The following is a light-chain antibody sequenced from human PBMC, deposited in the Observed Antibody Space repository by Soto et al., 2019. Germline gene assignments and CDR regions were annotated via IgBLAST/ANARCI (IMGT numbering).Light chain of an antibody. CDR3: KSYAGSNTYV. CDR2: EVV. Sequence: ALTQPPSASGSPGQSVTISCTGTKNDVGFYDFVSWYQHHPGKAPRLIIYEVVQRPSGVPDRFSGSKSGNTASLTVSGLQAADEADYFCKSYAGSNTYVFGSGTKV. CDR1: KNDVGFYDF. J-gene: IGLJ1*01. V-gene: IGLV2-8*01.